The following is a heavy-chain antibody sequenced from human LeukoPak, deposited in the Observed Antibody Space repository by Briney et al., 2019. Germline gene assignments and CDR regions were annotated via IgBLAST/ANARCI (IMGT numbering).Heavy chain of an antibody. CDR3: ARVDLLTGHYFFDY. CDR1: GYTFTSYG. D-gene: IGHD3-9*01. Sequence: GASVRVSCKASGYTFTSYGISWVRQAPGQGLERVGWIRGDNGNTNYAQNFQGRVTMTTDTYTSTAYMELGSLGSDETAVYYCARVDLLTGHYFFDYWGQGTLVTVSS. V-gene: IGHV1-18*01. CDR2: IRGDNGNT. J-gene: IGHJ4*02.